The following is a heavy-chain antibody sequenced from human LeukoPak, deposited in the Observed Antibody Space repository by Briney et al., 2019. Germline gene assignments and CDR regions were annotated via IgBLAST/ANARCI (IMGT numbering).Heavy chain of an antibody. D-gene: IGHD3-10*01. CDR2: FDPEDGET. CDR1: GYTLTELS. CDR3: ATDPGSREGAFDI. J-gene: IGHJ3*02. V-gene: IGHV1-24*01. Sequence: ASVKVSCKVSGYTLTELSMHWVRQAPGKGFEWMGGFDPEDGETIYAQKFQGRVTMTEDTSTDTAYMELSSLRSEDTAVYYCATDPGSREGAFDIWGQGTMVTVSS.